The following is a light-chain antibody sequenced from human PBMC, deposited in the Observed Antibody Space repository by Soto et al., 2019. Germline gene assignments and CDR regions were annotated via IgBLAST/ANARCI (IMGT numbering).Light chain of an antibody. CDR2: DVS. J-gene: IGLJ1*01. CDR3: SSYRESVNLYV. Sequence: QYALTQTASVSGSPGHSITSSCTGTSSDVGGYNYVSWYQQHTGKAPKLMIYDVSTRPSGVSNRFSGSKSDNAASLTISGLQAEDEANDDCSSYRESVNLYVFGTGTKVTFL. V-gene: IGLV2-14*01. CDR1: SSDVGGYNY.